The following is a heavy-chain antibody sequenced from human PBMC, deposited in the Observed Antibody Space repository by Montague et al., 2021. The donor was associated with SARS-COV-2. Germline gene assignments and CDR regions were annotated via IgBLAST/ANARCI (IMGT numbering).Heavy chain of an antibody. CDR2: INHSGTT. J-gene: IGHJ5*02. V-gene: IGHV4-34*01. CDR3: ARGTGRFDP. Sequence: SETLSLTCAVYGGSFSGYYWTWIRQSPGKGLEWIAEINHSGTTNYNFNPPLRSRVTISVDTSKSQFSLKLSSVTAADTGVYYCARGTGRFDPWGQGTLVTVSS. CDR1: GGSFSGYY. D-gene: IGHD7-27*01.